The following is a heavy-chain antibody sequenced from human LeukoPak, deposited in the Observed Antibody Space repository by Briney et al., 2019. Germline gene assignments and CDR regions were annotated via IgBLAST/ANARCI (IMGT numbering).Heavy chain of an antibody. V-gene: IGHV3-21*01. CDR1: GFTFSSYN. CDR2: ITSSSSYV. CDR3: ARVSAGVIGMKDVFDI. J-gene: IGHJ3*02. D-gene: IGHD3-16*02. Sequence: PGGSLRLSCEASGFTFSSYNMNWVRQAPGKRLEWVSSITSSSSYVFYADSVKGRFTISRDNAKNSLYLQMNSLRAEDTAVYYCARVSAGVIGMKDVFDIWGQGTMVTVSS.